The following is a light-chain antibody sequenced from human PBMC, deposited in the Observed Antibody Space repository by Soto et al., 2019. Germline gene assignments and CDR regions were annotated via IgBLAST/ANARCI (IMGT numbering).Light chain of an antibody. CDR1: QSVSSN. Sequence: EIVMTQSPATLSVSPGERATLSCRASQSVSSNLAWYQQKPGQAPRLLIYGASTRATGIPARFSGSGSGTECTRTILSLQSEDFAVYYCQQYNNWPPVTFGQGTKLEIK. CDR3: QQYNNWPPVT. J-gene: IGKJ2*01. CDR2: GAS. V-gene: IGKV3-15*01.